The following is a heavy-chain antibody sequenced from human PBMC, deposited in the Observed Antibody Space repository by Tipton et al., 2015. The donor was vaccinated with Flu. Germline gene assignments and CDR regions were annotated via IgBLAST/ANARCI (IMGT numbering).Heavy chain of an antibody. J-gene: IGHJ4*02. V-gene: IGHV3-33*01. CDR3: ARAAGGSNYVDY. Sequence: LSLTCAASGFTFSSYAMHWVRQAPGKGLEWVAVIWSDGSHQYYADSVKGRFTISRDNSKNTLFLQMNSPRAEDTAVYYCARAAGGSNYVDYWGQGTLVTVSS. CDR2: IWSDGSHQ. CDR1: GFTFSSYA. D-gene: IGHD2-8*02.